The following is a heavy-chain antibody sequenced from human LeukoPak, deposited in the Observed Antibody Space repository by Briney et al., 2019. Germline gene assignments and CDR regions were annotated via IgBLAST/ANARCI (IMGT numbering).Heavy chain of an antibody. CDR2: ISSSSSYI. CDR3: ARGDNWGDLYYFDY. Sequence: GGSLRLSCAASGFTFSSYSMNWVRQAPGKGLEWVSSISSSSSYIYYADSVKGRLTISRDNAKNSLYLQMNSLRAEDTAVYYCARGDNWGDLYYFDYWGQGTLVTVSS. CDR1: GFTFSSYS. D-gene: IGHD7-27*01. J-gene: IGHJ4*02. V-gene: IGHV3-21*01.